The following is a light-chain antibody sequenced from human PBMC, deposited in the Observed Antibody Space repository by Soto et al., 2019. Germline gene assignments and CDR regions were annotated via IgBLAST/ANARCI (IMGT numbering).Light chain of an antibody. CDR2: DVS. Sequence: QSVLTQPRSVSGSPGQSVTISCTGTSSDVGDYNYVSWYEQRPGKAPKVMIYDVSRRPSGVPDRFSGSKSGNTASLPISGLQAEDEDDYYCCSYAGSYTWVFGGGTKLNVL. CDR3: CSYAGSYTWV. V-gene: IGLV2-11*01. J-gene: IGLJ3*02. CDR1: SSDVGDYNY.